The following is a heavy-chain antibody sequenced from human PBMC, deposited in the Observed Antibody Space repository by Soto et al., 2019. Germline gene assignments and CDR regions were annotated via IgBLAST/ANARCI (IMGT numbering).Heavy chain of an antibody. D-gene: IGHD2-15*01. CDR1: GFTVSNNY. Sequence: EVRLVETGGDLIQPGGSLRLSCAVSGFTVSNNYMYWVRQPPGKGLEWVSLIYSHGDTRYADSVRGRFTVSRDNSKNTLYLQMNSLRREDTAVYYCARKTDSGGNGGFWGQGTLVTVSS. V-gene: IGHV3-53*02. CDR3: ARKTDSGGNGGF. J-gene: IGHJ4*02. CDR2: IYSHGDT.